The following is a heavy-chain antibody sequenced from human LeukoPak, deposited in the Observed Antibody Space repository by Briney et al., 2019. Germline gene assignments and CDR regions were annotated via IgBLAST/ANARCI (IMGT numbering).Heavy chain of an antibody. J-gene: IGHJ4*02. CDR3: AKHYCSSNSCQLDY. D-gene: IGHD2-2*01. Sequence: GGSLRLSCGASGFTFSSYAMTWVRQAPGKGLEWVSTISASGAGTYYADSVKGRFPISRDTSKNTLYLQMTSLRAEDTAVYYCAKHYCSSNSCQLDYWGQGTLVTVSS. CDR1: GFTFSSYA. CDR2: ISASGAGT. V-gene: IGHV3-23*01.